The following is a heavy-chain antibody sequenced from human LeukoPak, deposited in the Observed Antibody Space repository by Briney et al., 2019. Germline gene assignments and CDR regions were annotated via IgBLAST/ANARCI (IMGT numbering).Heavy chain of an antibody. CDR1: GYTFTSYG. CDR2: IIPIFGTA. Sequence: GASVKVSCKASGYTFTSYGISWVRQAPGQGLEWMGGIIPIFGTANYAQKFQGRVTITADESTSTAYMELSSLRSEDTAVYYCATESYYYGSGSFFWFDPWGQGTLVTVSS. CDR3: ATESYYYGSGSFFWFDP. D-gene: IGHD3-10*01. J-gene: IGHJ5*02. V-gene: IGHV1-69*13.